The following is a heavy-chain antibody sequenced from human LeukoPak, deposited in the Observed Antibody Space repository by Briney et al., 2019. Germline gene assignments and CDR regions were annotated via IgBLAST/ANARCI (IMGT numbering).Heavy chain of an antibody. D-gene: IGHD5-24*01. V-gene: IGHV4/OR15-8*02. CDR1: W. CDR2: IHHSGNT. J-gene: IGHJ4*02. CDR3: GSSDNYHLDF. Sequence: WWSWVRXXXXXGLEWIGEIHHSGNTNYNPSLKSRVILLRDKSKNQVSLKLSFVTAADTAVYYCGSSDNYHLDFWGQGTLVTVSS.